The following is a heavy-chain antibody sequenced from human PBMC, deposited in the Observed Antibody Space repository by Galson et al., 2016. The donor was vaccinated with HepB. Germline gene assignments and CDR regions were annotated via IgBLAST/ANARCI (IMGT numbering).Heavy chain of an antibody. CDR3: ARPYTYYFGSGSYFDVLHYGMDV. D-gene: IGHD3-10*01. J-gene: IGHJ6*02. V-gene: IGHV3-48*01. Sequence: SLRLSCAASGFRFSDYNMNRVRQAPGRGLEWVAYTSASSGTIYYAGTVKGRFTISRDNANNSLSLQMNSLRAEDTAFYYCARPYTYYFGSGSYFDVLHYGMDVWGQGTTVTVSS. CDR1: GFRFSDYN. CDR2: TSASSGTI.